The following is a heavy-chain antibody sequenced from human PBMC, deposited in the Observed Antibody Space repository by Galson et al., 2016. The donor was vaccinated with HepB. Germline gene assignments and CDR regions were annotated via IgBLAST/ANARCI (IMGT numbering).Heavy chain of an antibody. D-gene: IGHD5-18*01. CDR2: IESTGSPI. CDR1: GFIFSTHN. V-gene: IGHV3-48*02. CDR3: ASDGGFGIHFDP. J-gene: IGHJ5*02. Sequence: SLRLSCAASGFIFSTHNMNWVRQAPGKGLEWVSYIESTGSPIYYADSVKGRFIISRDNAKNSLDLQMNSLRDEDTDVYYCASDGGFGIHFDPWGQGTLVTVSS.